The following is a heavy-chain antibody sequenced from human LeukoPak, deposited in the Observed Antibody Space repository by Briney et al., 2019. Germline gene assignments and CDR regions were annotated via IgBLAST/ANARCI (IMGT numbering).Heavy chain of an antibody. CDR3: AIRSSGTSGYFDS. V-gene: IGHV3-23*01. Sequence: PGGSLRLSCAASGFTFSSYSMSWVRQAPGKGLEWVSTITYSGEYTDYADSVKGRFTISRDSSKNTLYLQMNSLRADDTAVYFCAIRSSGTSGYFDSWGQGTLVTVSS. CDR1: GFTFSSYS. J-gene: IGHJ4*02. CDR2: ITYSGEYT. D-gene: IGHD4-17*01.